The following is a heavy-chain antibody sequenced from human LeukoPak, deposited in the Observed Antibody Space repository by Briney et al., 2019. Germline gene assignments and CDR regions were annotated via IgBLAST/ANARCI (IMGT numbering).Heavy chain of an antibody. CDR1: GFTFSSYS. J-gene: IGHJ4*02. V-gene: IGHV3-21*01. Sequence: GRSLRLSCAASGFTFSSYSMNWVRQAPGKGLEWVSSISSSSSYIYYADSVKGRFTISRDNAKNSLYLQMNSLRAEDTAVYYCATLKLRYFDWSDYWGQGTLVTVSS. CDR2: ISSSSSYI. CDR3: ATLKLRYFDWSDY. D-gene: IGHD3-9*01.